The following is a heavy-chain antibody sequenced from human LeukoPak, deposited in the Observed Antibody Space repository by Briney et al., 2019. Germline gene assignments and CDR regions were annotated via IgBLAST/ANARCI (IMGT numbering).Heavy chain of an antibody. J-gene: IGHJ3*02. D-gene: IGHD1-26*01. CDR2: INAGNGNT. CDR3: ARSGSSAFDI. CDR1: GYTFTSYA. Sequence: PAASVKVSCKASGYTFTSYAMHWVRQAPGQRLEWMGWINAGNGNTKYSQEFQGRVTITRDTSASTAYMDLSSLRSEDMAVYYCARSGSSAFDIWGQGTMVTVSS. V-gene: IGHV1-3*03.